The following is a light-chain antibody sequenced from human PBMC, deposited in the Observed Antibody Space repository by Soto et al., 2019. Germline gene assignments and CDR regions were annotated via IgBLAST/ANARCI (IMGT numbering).Light chain of an antibody. CDR3: QQYSTLPHT. V-gene: IGKV3-20*01. CDR2: GIS. J-gene: IGKJ2*01. CDR1: QSVDNRY. Sequence: ESVLTQSPGTLSLSPGERATLSCRASQSVDNRYFAWYQQKPGQAPRLLIYGISNRATGIPDRFRGSGSGTDFTLTISRLEPEDFVVYYCQQYSTLPHTFGQGTKLEVK.